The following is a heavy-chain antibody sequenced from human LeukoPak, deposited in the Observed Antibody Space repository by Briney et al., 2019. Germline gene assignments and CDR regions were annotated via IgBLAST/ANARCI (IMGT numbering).Heavy chain of an antibody. D-gene: IGHD4-17*01. V-gene: IGHV4-59*08. Sequence: SETLSLTCTVSRGSVNTYYWSWVRQPPGRGLEWIGHIYYNGSTNYKPSLKSRVTMSVDTSRNHFSLKLTSVTAADTAVYYCSRLTTVTKYDYYYSYMDVWGVGTTVTVSS. CDR3: SRLTTVTKYDYYYSYMDV. CDR2: IYYNGST. CDR1: RGSVNTYY. J-gene: IGHJ6*03.